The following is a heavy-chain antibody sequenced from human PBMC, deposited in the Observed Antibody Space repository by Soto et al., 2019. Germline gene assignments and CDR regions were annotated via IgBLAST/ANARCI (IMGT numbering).Heavy chain of an antibody. CDR3: ARPRYYYDSSGYYSPYYFDY. V-gene: IGHV5-51*01. J-gene: IGHJ4*02. CDR2: IYPGDSDT. D-gene: IGHD3-22*01. CDR1: GYSFTSYW. Sequence: GESLKISCKGSGYSFTSYWIGWVRQMPGKGLEWMGIIYPGDSDTRYSPSFQGQVTISADKSISTAYLQWSSLKASDTAMYYCARPRYYYDSSGYYSPYYFDYWGQRTLVTVSS.